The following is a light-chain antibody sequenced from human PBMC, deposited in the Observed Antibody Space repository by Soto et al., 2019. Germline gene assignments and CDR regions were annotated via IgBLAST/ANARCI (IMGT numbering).Light chain of an antibody. CDR1: SSDVGGYNY. CDR2: EVS. J-gene: IGLJ3*02. V-gene: IGLV2-14*03. CDR3: TSFTSSSTWV. Sequence: QAASVSGSPGQSITISCTGTSSDVGGYNYVSWFQQHPGKAPKLKIYEVSNRPSGVSNRFSGSKSGYTASLTISELQAEDEADYYCTSFTSSSTWVFGGGTQLTVL.